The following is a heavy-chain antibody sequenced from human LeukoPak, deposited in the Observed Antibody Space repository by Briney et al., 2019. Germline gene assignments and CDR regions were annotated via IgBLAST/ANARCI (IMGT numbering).Heavy chain of an antibody. J-gene: IGHJ5*02. Sequence: GGTLRLSCAASGFTFSSYDMSWVRQAPGKGLEWVSVITGSGGSTDYADSVKGRFTISRDNAKSTLHLQMKSLRAEDTAVYYCAKKSAMGWFDPWGQGTLVTVSS. V-gene: IGHV3-23*01. CDR1: GFTFSSYD. D-gene: IGHD2-2*01. CDR3: AKKSAMGWFDP. CDR2: ITGSGGST.